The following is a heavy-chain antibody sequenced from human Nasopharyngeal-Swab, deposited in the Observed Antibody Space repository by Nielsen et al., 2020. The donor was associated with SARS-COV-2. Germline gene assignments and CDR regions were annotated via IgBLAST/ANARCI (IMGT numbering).Heavy chain of an antibody. CDR1: GFVFGSYS. V-gene: IGHV3-48*04. CDR2: ISSGSHII. CDR3: ARITSAGLD. D-gene: IGHD3-16*01. Sequence: GGSLRLSCAATGFVFGSYSMNWVRQAPGKGLEWVAYISSGSHIIHHADSVKGRFTISRDNANNVLYLEMNSLRVEDTAMFYCARITSAGLDWGQGTQVTVSS. J-gene: IGHJ4*02.